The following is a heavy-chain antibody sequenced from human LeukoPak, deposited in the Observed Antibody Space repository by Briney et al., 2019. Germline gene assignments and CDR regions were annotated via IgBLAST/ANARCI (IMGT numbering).Heavy chain of an antibody. CDR3: ARGVTAMAQFDY. V-gene: IGHV4-39*07. CDR2: IYYSGST. CDR1: GGSISSSSYY. Sequence: SETLSLTCTVSGGSISSSSYYWGWIRQPPGKGLEWIGSIYYSGSTYYNPSLKSRVTISVDTSKNQFSLKLSSVTAADTAVYYCARGVTAMAQFDYWGQGTLVTVSS. D-gene: IGHD5-18*01. J-gene: IGHJ4*02.